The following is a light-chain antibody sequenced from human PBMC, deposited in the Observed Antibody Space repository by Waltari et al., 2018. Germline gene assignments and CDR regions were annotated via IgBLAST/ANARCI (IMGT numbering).Light chain of an antibody. V-gene: IGKV1-5*03. CDR1: QRISKW. Sequence: DIQMTQSPSTLSASVGDRVIFSCRASQRISKWLAWYQQKPGKAPKLLIYKASTLESGVPSRCSGSGSGTEFTLTISSLQPEDVATYYCQQYNSYSLLSFGGGTKVEIK. CDR2: KAS. CDR3: QQYNSYSLLS. J-gene: IGKJ4*01.